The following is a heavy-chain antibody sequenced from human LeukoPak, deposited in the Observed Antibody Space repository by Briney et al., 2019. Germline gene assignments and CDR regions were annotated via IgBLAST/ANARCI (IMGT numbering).Heavy chain of an antibody. CDR3: ARDPRPRGMNWFDP. V-gene: IGHV7-4-1*02. CDR1: GYTFTSYA. CDR2: INTNTGNP. J-gene: IGHJ5*02. Sequence: PAASVKVSCKASGYTFTSYAMNWVRQAPGQGLEWMGWINTNTGNPTYAQGFTGRIVFSLDTSVSTAYLQISSLKAEDTAVYYCARDPRPRGMNWFDPWGQGTLVTVSS. D-gene: IGHD5-12*01.